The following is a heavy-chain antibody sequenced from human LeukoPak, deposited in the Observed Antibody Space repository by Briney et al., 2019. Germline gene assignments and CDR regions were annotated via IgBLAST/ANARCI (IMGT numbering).Heavy chain of an antibody. Sequence: ASVKVPCKASGYTFTSYDINWVRQATGQGLEWMGWMNPNSGNTGYAQKFQGRVTMTRNTSISTAYMELSSLRSEDTAVYYCARGRRSRNIAGHWFDPWGQGTLVTVSS. V-gene: IGHV1-8*01. J-gene: IGHJ5*02. CDR3: ARGRRSRNIAGHWFDP. CDR1: GYTFTSYD. D-gene: IGHD1-26*01. CDR2: MNPNSGNT.